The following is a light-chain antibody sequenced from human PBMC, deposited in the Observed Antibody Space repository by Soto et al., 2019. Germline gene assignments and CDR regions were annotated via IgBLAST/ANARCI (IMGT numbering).Light chain of an antibody. J-gene: IGKJ1*01. V-gene: IGKV3-15*01. CDR2: GAS. Sequence: EIVMTQSPATLSVSPGERATLSCRASQSVSSNVAWYQQKPGQAPRLLVYGASTKASRIPVRFSGSGSGTEFTLTISSLQSEDFVVYYCQQYNDWPQPFGQGTKVELK. CDR3: QQYNDWPQP. CDR1: QSVSSN.